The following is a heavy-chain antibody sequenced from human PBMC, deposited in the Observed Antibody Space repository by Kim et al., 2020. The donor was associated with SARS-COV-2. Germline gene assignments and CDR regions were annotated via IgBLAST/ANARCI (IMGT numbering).Heavy chain of an antibody. D-gene: IGHD2-2*01. Sequence: RFTISRDNAKNSLYLQMNSLRAEDTAVYYCARDSSCSSATCYVSYYFAMDVWGQGTTVTVSS. CDR3: ARDSSCSSATCYVSYYFAMDV. V-gene: IGHV3-11*06. J-gene: IGHJ6*02.